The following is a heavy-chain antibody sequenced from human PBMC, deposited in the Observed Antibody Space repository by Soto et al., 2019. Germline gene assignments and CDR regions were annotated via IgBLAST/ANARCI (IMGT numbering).Heavy chain of an antibody. CDR3: ARGIISCSLVTFDV. CDR1: GFTFSSYI. Sequence: EVQLVESGGGLVKPGGSLRLSCAASGFTFSSYIMHWVRQAPGKGLEWISTISSTSTNIYYADSVKGRFTISRDNPKNSLFMQMNRLRAEDMAVYYCARGIISCSLVTFDVWGQGTVVTVS. V-gene: IGHV3-21*01. CDR2: ISSTSTNI. D-gene: IGHD2-21*01. J-gene: IGHJ3*01.